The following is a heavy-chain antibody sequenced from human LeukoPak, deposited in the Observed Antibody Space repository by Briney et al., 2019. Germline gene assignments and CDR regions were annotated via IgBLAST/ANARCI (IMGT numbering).Heavy chain of an antibody. V-gene: IGHV3-23*01. Sequence: GGSLRLSCAASGFTFSSYAMSWVRQAPGKGLEWVSAIGGSGGSTYYADSVKGRFTISRDNSKNTLYLQMNSLRAEDTAVYYCAKAVDTAMVFGYYFDYWGQGTLVTVSS. J-gene: IGHJ4*02. CDR1: GFTFSSYA. CDR3: AKAVDTAMVFGYYFDY. D-gene: IGHD5-18*01. CDR2: IGGSGGST.